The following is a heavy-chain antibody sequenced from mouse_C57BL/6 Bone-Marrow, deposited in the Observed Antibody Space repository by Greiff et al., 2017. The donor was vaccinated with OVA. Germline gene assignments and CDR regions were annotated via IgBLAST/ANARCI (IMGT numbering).Heavy chain of an antibody. D-gene: IGHD6-1*01. Sequence: VQLQQSGPVLARPGASVKMSCKTSGYTFTSYWMHWVKQRPGQGLEWIGAIYPGNSDTSYNQKFKGKAKLTAVTSASTAYMELSSLTNEDSAVYYCTRPPASLYYFDYWGQGTTLTVSS. J-gene: IGHJ2*01. CDR1: GYTFTSYW. V-gene: IGHV1-5*01. CDR2: IYPGNSDT. CDR3: TRPPASLYYFDY.